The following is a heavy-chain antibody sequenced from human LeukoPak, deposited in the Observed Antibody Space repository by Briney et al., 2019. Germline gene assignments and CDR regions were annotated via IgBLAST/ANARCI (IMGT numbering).Heavy chain of an antibody. D-gene: IGHD2-21*02. CDR1: GGSISSYY. CDR2: IYYSGST. Sequence: PSETLSLTCTVSGGSISSYYWSWIRQPPGKGLEWIGYIYYSGSTNYNPSLKSRVTISVDTPKNQFSLKLSSVTAADTAVYYCARDFIGDYYYYYGMDVWGQGTTVTVSS. V-gene: IGHV4-59*12. J-gene: IGHJ6*02. CDR3: ARDFIGDYYYYYGMDV.